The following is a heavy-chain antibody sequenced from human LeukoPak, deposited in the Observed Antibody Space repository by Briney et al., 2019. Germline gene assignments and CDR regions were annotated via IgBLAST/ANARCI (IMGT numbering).Heavy chain of an antibody. D-gene: IGHD3-3*01. CDR2: IYTSGST. J-gene: IGHJ3*02. CDR3: ARARGQTISITIFGVPAHDAFDI. CDR1: GGSISSYY. V-gene: IGHV4-4*07. Sequence: SETLSLTCTASGGSISSYYWSWIRQPAGKGLEWIGRIYTSGSTNYNPSLKSRVTMSVDTSKNQFSLKLSSVTAADTAVYYCARARGQTISITIFGVPAHDAFDIWGQGTMVTVSS.